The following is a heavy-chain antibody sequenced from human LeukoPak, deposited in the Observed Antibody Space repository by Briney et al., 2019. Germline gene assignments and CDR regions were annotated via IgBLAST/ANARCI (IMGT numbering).Heavy chain of an antibody. CDR3: AKGRAYDILTGYVLDY. CDR2: ISWNSGSI. Sequence: PGGSLRLSCAASGFTFDDYAMHWVRQAPGKGLEWVSGISWNSGSIGYADSVKGRFTISRDNAKNSLYLQMNSLRAEDTAVYYCAKGRAYDILTGYVLDYWGQGTLVTVSS. J-gene: IGHJ4*02. CDR1: GFTFDDYA. V-gene: IGHV3-9*01. D-gene: IGHD3-9*01.